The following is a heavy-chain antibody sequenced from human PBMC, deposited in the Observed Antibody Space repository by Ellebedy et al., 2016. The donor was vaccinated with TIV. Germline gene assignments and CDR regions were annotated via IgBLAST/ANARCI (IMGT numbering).Heavy chain of an antibody. V-gene: IGHV4-30-4*01. J-gene: IGHJ4*02. D-gene: IGHD4-17*01. CDR2: IYYSGST. CDR3: ARVVYYGDYPFDY. Sequence: SETLSLTXTVSGGSISSGDYYWSWIRQPPGKGLEWIGYIYYSGSTYYNPSLKSRVTISVDTSKNQFSLKLSSVTAADTAVYYCARVVYYGDYPFDYWGQGTLVTVSS. CDR1: GGSISSGDYY.